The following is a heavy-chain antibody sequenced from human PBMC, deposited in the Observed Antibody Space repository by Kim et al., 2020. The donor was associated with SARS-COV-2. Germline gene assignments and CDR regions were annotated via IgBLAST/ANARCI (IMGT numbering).Heavy chain of an antibody. J-gene: IGHJ4*02. Sequence: VKGRFTVSRDESKNAVYLQMISLKNEDTAVYYCARVSNYYERSGYRPYDYWGQGTLVTVSS. D-gene: IGHD3-22*01. CDR3: ARVSNYYERSGYRPYDY. V-gene: IGHV3-72*01.